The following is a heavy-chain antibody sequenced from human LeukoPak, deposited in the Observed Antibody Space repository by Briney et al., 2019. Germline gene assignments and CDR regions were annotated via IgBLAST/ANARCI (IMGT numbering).Heavy chain of an antibody. D-gene: IGHD5-24*01. V-gene: IGHV3-23*01. CDR1: GITFINYA. CDR3: ARRTYNWGAFDI. Sequence: PGGSLRLSCAASGITFINYAMNWVRQAPGKGLEWVSTISPSGADTYYADSVKGRFTISRDISKNTLYLQMNSLRAEDTAVYYCARRTYNWGAFDIWGQGTMVTVSS. J-gene: IGHJ3*02. CDR2: ISPSGADT.